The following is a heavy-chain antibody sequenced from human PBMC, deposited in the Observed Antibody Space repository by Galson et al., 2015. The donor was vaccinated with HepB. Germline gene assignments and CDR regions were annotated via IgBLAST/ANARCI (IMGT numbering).Heavy chain of an antibody. J-gene: IGHJ4*02. D-gene: IGHD3-10*01. CDR3: ARDLRYYGSGKGGGGDY. CDR2: INPSGGST. Sequence: SVKVSCKASGYTFTSYYMHWVRQAPGQGLEWMGIINPSGGSTSYAQKLQGRVTMTRDTSTSTVYMELSSLRSEDTAVYYCARDLRYYGSGKGGGGDYWGQGTLVTVSS. CDR1: GYTFTSYY. V-gene: IGHV1-46*04.